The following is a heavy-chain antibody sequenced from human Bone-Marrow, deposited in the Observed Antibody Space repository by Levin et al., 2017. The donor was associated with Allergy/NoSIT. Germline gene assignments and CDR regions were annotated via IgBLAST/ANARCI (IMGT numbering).Heavy chain of an antibody. Sequence: ASVKVSCKSSGYSFTDYYIHWMRQAPGQGLEWMGWINPDSGDIKYAEKLQGRVTMTRDTASSTAFMELNSLRSDDTGVYYCGRCQTCKHIYDAFHTSGQGAKVTV. CDR3: GRCQTCKHIYDAFHT. D-gene: IGHD5/OR15-5a*01. CDR1: GYSFTDYY. J-gene: IGHJ3*02. CDR2: INPDSGDI. V-gene: IGHV1-2*02.